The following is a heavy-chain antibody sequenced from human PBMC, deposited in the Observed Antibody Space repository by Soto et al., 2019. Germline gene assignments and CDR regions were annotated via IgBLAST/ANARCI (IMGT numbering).Heavy chain of an antibody. CDR2: ISTSGATR. CDR3: ARFFGGGFDC. J-gene: IGHJ4*02. Sequence: EVQLVESGGGLVQPGGSLRLSCVASGFTFSTDSMNWVRQAPGKGLEWVAHISTSGATRYYADSVKGRFTISRDNAKTSLYLQMGSLRTEDTAVHYGARFFGGGFDCWGQGTLVTVSS. V-gene: IGHV3-48*01. CDR1: GFTFSTDS. D-gene: IGHD2-15*01.